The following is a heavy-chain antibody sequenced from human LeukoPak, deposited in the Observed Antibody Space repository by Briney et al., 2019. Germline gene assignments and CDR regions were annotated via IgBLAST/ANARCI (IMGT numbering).Heavy chain of an antibody. CDR1: GGSISSSSYY. Sequence: PSETLSLTCTVSGGSISSSSYYWSWIRQPPGKGLEWIGYIYYSGSTNYNPSLKSRVTISVDTSKNQFSLKLSSVTAADTAVYYCARKAVAGRRYGMDVWGQGTTVTVSS. CDR2: IYYSGST. D-gene: IGHD6-19*01. V-gene: IGHV4-61*01. CDR3: ARKAVAGRRYGMDV. J-gene: IGHJ6*02.